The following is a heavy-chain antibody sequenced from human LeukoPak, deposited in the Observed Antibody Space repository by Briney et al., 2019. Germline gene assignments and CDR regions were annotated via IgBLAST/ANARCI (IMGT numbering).Heavy chain of an antibody. CDR2: IYSVDST. D-gene: IGHD3-10*01. V-gene: IGHV3-53*01. Sequence: PGGSLRLSCAVSGFTVSSNYMSWVRQAPGKGLEWVSLIYSVDSTYYADSVKGRFTISRDNSKNTLYLQMNSLRAEDTAVYFCAKVTYGSGTYGAFDSWGQGTLVTVSS. CDR3: AKVTYGSGTYGAFDS. CDR1: GFTVSSNY. J-gene: IGHJ4*02.